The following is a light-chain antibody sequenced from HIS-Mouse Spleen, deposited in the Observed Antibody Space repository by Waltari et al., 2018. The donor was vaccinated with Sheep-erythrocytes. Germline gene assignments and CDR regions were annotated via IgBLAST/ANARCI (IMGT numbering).Light chain of an antibody. J-gene: IGLJ2*01. Sequence: QSALTQPRPVSGSPGQSVTISCTGTSSDVGGYNYVSWYQQHPGKAPKLMIYDVSKRPSGIPERFSGSNSGNTATLTISRVEAGDEADYYCQVWDSSSDHVVFGGGTKLTVL. CDR3: QVWDSSSDHVV. CDR1: SSDVGGYNY. V-gene: IGLV2-11*01. CDR2: DVS.